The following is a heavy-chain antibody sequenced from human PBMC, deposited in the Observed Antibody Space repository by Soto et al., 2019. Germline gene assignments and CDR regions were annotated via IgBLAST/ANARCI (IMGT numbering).Heavy chain of an antibody. CDR3: ARGREENYDFWSGYSFWFDP. V-gene: IGHV3-74*01. J-gene: IGHJ5*02. Sequence: GGSLRLSCAASGFTFSSYWMHWVRQAPGKGLVWVSRINSDGSSTSYAVSVKGRFTISRDNAKNTLYLQMNSLRAEDTAVYYCARGREENYDFWSGYSFWFDPRGQGTLVTVSS. D-gene: IGHD3-3*01. CDR1: GFTFSSYW. CDR2: INSDGSST.